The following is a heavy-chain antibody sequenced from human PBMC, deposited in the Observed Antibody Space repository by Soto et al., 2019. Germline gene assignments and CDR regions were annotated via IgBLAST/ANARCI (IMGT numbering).Heavy chain of an antibody. V-gene: IGHV1-46*01. CDR3: AREVVSGDILAGFYPPFDY. Sequence: QVQLVQSGAEVKKPGAPVKVSCMASGYTFINYYIHWVRQAPGQGLEWMGVIDPSGGITGFAENFRGRVTMTRDTATNTVDMELNTLRSEDTAVYYCAREVVSGDILAGFYPPFDYWGQGTPVIVSA. D-gene: IGHD3-9*01. J-gene: IGHJ4*02. CDR2: IDPSGGIT. CDR1: GYTFINYY.